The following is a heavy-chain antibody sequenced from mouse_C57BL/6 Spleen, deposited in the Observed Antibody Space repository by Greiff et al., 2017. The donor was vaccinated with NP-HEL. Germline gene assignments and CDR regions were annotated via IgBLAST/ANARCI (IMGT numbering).Heavy chain of an antibody. CDR3: ARPSVVARYWYFDV. D-gene: IGHD1-1*01. CDR1: GYTFTSYT. CDR2: INPSSGYT. J-gene: IGHJ1*03. Sequence: QVQLQQSGAELARPGASVKMSCKASGYTFTSYTMHWVKQRPGQGLEWIGYINPSSGYTKYNQKFKDKATLTADKSSSTAYMQLSSLTSEDSAVYYGARPSVVARYWYFDVWGTGTTVTVSS. V-gene: IGHV1-4*01.